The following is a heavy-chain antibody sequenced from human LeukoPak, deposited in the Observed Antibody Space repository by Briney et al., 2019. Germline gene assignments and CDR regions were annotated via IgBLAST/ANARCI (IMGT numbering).Heavy chain of an antibody. CDR3: VIHLVYYGSGNSAY. D-gene: IGHD3-10*01. Sequence: ASVNVSCKVSGYSLTQLSMHWVRQAAARGREWVGGFDLVKALEWKGRFDPEKDDINSAQKFQGRVTLTEDTSTDTVYMELSSLRSEDTAVYYCVIHLVYYGSGNSAYWGQGTQVTVSS. V-gene: IGHV1-24*01. J-gene: IGHJ4*02. CDR2: FDPEKDDI. CDR1: GYSLTQLS.